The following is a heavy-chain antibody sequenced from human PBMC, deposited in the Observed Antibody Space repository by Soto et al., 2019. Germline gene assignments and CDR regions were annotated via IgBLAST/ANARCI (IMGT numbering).Heavy chain of an antibody. D-gene: IGHD2-15*01. J-gene: IGHJ4*02. Sequence: ASVKVSCKASGYTFTSYYMHWVRQAPGQGLEWMGIINPSGGSTSYAQKFQGRVTMTRDTSTSTVYMELSSLRSEDTAVYYCARVYCSGGSCYLADYWGQGTLVTVSS. CDR2: INPSGGST. CDR3: ARVYCSGGSCYLADY. V-gene: IGHV1-46*03. CDR1: GYTFTSYY.